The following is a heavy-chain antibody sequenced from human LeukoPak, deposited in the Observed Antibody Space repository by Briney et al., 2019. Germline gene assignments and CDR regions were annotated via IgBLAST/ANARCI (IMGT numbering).Heavy chain of an antibody. V-gene: IGHV1-69*02. D-gene: IGHD5-18*01. Sequence: SVKVSCKASGGTFSSYTISWVRQAPGQGLEWMGRIIPILGIANYAQKFQGRVTITADKSTSTAYMELSSLRSEDTAVYYCAQSGYSYGYYSDYWGQGTLVTVSS. CDR1: GGTFSSYT. CDR3: AQSGYSYGYYSDY. CDR2: IIPILGIA. J-gene: IGHJ4*02.